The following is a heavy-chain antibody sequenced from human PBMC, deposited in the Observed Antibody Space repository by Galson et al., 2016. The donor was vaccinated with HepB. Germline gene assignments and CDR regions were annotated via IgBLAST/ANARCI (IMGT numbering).Heavy chain of an antibody. CDR1: GFTFSSYW. D-gene: IGHD3-3*01. CDR3: ARVNYDFWSQNEGWVDP. CDR2: INSDGSST. J-gene: IGHJ5*02. V-gene: IGHV3-74*01. Sequence: SLRLSCAASGFTFSSYWMHWVRQAPGKGLVWVSRINSDGSSTSYADSVKGRFTISRDNAKNTQYLQMNSMRAEDTAVYYCARVNYDFWSQNEGWVDPWGQGTLVTVSS.